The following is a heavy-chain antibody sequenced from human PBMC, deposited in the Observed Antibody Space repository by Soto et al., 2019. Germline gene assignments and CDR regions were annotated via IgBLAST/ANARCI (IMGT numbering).Heavy chain of an antibody. Sequence: PGGSLRLSCAASGFTFSSYGMHWVRQAPGKGLEWVAVISYDGSKKYYADSVKGRFTISSDNSKNTLYLQMNTLRVEDTALYYCASALYGMSGDFQYYYGMDVWGQGTTVTVSS. V-gene: IGHV3-30*03. CDR3: ASALYGMSGDFQYYYGMDV. CDR2: ISYDGSKK. D-gene: IGHD3-9*01. J-gene: IGHJ6*02. CDR1: GFTFSSYG.